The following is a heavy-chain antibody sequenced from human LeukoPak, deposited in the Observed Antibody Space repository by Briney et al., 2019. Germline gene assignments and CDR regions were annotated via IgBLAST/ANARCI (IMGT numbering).Heavy chain of an antibody. D-gene: IGHD3-22*01. CDR3: ARNYDRRSYYYYGMDV. CDR1: GYIFTSYY. Sequence: GASVKVSCKASGYIFTSYYMHWVRQAPGQGLEWMGWINPNNGGTNYAQKFQGWVTMTRDTAISTAYMELNRLRSDDTAVYYCARNYDRRSYYYYGMDVWGQGTTVTVSS. J-gene: IGHJ6*02. CDR2: INPNNGGT. V-gene: IGHV1-2*04.